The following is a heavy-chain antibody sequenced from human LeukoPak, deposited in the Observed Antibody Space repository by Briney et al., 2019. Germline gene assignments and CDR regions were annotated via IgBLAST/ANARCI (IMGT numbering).Heavy chain of an antibody. CDR2: INHSGST. Sequence: SETLSLICAVYGGSFSGYYWSWIRQPPGKGLEWIGEINHSGSTNYNPSLKSRVTISVDTSKNQFSLKLSSVTAAGTAVYYCAMSYGDYPELDYWGQGTLVTVSS. CDR1: GGSFSGYY. D-gene: IGHD4-17*01. J-gene: IGHJ4*02. CDR3: AMSYGDYPELDY. V-gene: IGHV4-34*01.